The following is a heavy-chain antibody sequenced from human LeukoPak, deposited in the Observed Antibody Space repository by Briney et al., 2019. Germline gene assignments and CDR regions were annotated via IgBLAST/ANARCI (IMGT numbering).Heavy chain of an antibody. CDR1: GFTFSSYW. Sequence: GSLRLSCAASGFTFSSYWMSWVRQAPGKGLEWFGEINHSGSTNYNPSLKSRVTISVDTSKNQFSLKLSSVTAADTAVYYCAGVVVAAAAHFDYWGQGTLVTVSS. CDR2: INHSGST. J-gene: IGHJ4*02. CDR3: AGVVVAAAAHFDY. D-gene: IGHD6-13*01. V-gene: IGHV4-34*01.